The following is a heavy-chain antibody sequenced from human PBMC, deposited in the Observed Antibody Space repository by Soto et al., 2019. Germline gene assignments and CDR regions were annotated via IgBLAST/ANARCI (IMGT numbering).Heavy chain of an antibody. V-gene: IGHV4-34*01. CDR2: IDHSGST. CDR3: ARYGSGILFDY. Sequence: QVHLQQWGAGLLKPSETLSLTCAVFGGSFSGYYWSWIRQPPGKGLEWIGEIDHSGSTNYNPSLKSRVTTSVDTSKNQFYLKLTSVTAADTAVYYCARYGSGILFDYWGQGALVTVSS. D-gene: IGHD3-10*01. J-gene: IGHJ4*02. CDR1: GGSFSGYY.